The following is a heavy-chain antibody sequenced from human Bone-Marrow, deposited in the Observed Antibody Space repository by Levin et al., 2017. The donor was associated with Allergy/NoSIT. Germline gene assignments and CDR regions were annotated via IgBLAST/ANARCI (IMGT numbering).Heavy chain of an antibody. CDR1: GFSLSTSGVG. CDR3: AHSRQSYGMDV. V-gene: IGHV2-5*01. Sequence: QTLSLTCTFSGFSLSTSGVGVGWIRQPPGKALEWLALIYWNDDKRYSPSLKTRLTITKDTSKNQVVLTMTNMDPVDTATYYCAHSRQSYGMDVWGQGTTVTVSS. J-gene: IGHJ6*02. CDR2: IYWNDDK.